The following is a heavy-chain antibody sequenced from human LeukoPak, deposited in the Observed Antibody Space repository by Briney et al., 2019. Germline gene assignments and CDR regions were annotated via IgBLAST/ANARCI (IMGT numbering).Heavy chain of an antibody. CDR2: IYYSGST. D-gene: IGHD2-15*01. CDR3: AGDCSGGSCYDY. J-gene: IGHJ4*02. CDR1: GGSISSYY. V-gene: IGHV4-59*01. Sequence: SETLSLTCTVSGGSISSYYWSWIRQPPGKGLEWIGYIYYSGSTNYNPSLKSRVIISVDTSKNQFSLKLSSVTAADTAVYYCAGDCSGGSCYDYWGQGTLVTVSS.